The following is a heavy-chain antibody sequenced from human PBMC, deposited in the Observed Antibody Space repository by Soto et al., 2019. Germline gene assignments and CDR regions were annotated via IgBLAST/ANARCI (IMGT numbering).Heavy chain of an antibody. Sequence: EVQLVESGGGLVKPGGSLRLSCAASGFTFSSYSMNWVRQAPGKGLEWVSSISSSSSYKYYADSVKGRFTISRDNAKNSLYLQMNSLRAEDTAVYYCARDSSSWVFGAWELDYYYGMDVWGQGTTVTVSS. CDR3: ARDSSSWVFGAWELDYYYGMDV. J-gene: IGHJ6*02. V-gene: IGHV3-21*01. CDR1: GFTFSSYS. CDR2: ISSSSSYK. D-gene: IGHD6-13*01.